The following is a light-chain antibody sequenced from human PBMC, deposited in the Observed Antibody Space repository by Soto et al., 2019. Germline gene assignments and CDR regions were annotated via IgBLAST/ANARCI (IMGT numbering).Light chain of an antibody. CDR1: QSVSSY. J-gene: IGKJ5*01. CDR2: GES. CDR3: QQYNNWPQPLH. Sequence: EIELNQSPATLSPPAGERVTISCRASQSVSSYLAWYQHKPGQARGLLIYGESTRATGIPDRFSGSGSGTEFTLTISSLKVEDFDVYSCQQYNNWPQPLHFGRGSRLEFK. V-gene: IGKV3-15*01.